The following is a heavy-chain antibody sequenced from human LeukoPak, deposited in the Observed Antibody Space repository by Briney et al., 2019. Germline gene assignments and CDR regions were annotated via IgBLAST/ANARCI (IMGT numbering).Heavy chain of an antibody. Sequence: GGSLRLSCAAYGFTFSSYSMNWVRQAPGKGLEWVSSISSSSSYIYYADSVKGRFTISRDNAKNSLYLQMNSLRAEDTAVYYCAREFSSGYYYVLDYWGQGTLVTVSS. CDR1: GFTFSSYS. V-gene: IGHV3-21*01. J-gene: IGHJ4*02. CDR3: AREFSSGYYYVLDY. D-gene: IGHD3-22*01. CDR2: ISSSSSYI.